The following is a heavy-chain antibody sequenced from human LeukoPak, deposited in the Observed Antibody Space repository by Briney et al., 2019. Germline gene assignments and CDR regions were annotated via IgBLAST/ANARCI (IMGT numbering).Heavy chain of an antibody. CDR2: INTDVRIT. J-gene: IGHJ4*02. CDR1: GFTYSSHW. Sequence: PGGSLRLSCAASGFTYSSHWMHWVRQAPGEGLMWVSRINTDVRITNYADSVKGRLTISRDNAKNTLYLLLSSLRVEDTAVYYCARAQAYCSGGSCYSMGFDSWGQGTLVTVSS. CDR3: ARAQAYCSGGSCYSMGFDS. V-gene: IGHV3-74*01. D-gene: IGHD2-15*01.